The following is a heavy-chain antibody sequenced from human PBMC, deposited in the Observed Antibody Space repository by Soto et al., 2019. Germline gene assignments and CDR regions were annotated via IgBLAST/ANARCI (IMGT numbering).Heavy chain of an antibody. V-gene: IGHV3-53*01. J-gene: IGHJ4*02. CDR2: IYSGGST. Sequence: GGSLILSCAASGFTVSSNYMSWVRQAPGKGLEWVSVIYSGGSTYYADSVKGRFTISRDNSKNTLYLQMNSLRAEDTAVYYCARDRVGALDYWGQGTLVTVSS. D-gene: IGHD1-26*01. CDR1: GFTVSSNY. CDR3: ARDRVGALDY.